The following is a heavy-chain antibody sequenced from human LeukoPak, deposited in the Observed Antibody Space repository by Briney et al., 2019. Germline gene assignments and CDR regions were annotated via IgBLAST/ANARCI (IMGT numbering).Heavy chain of an antibody. V-gene: IGHV4-38-2*02. J-gene: IGHJ6*03. CDR3: AGGYCSSTSCYTLADYYYYMDV. Sequence: PSETLSLTCTVSGYSISSGYYWGWIRQPPGKGLEWIGSIYHSGSTYYNPSLKSRVTISVDTSKNRFSLKLSSVTAADTAVYYCAGGYCSSTSCYTLADYYYYMDVWGKGTTVTVSS. CDR1: GYSISSGYY. CDR2: IYHSGST. D-gene: IGHD2-2*02.